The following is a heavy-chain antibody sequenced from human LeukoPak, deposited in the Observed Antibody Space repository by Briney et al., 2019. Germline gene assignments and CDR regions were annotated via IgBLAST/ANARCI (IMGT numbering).Heavy chain of an antibody. Sequence: GASVKVSCKASGYTFTSYYMHWVRQSPGQGLEWMGIINPSGGSTSYAQKFQGRVTMTRDTSTSTVYMELSRLRSEDTAVYYCARDLRITMVRGVIGYWGQGTLVTVSS. J-gene: IGHJ4*02. CDR1: GYTFTSYY. CDR2: INPSGGST. D-gene: IGHD3-10*01. V-gene: IGHV1-46*01. CDR3: ARDLRITMVRGVIGY.